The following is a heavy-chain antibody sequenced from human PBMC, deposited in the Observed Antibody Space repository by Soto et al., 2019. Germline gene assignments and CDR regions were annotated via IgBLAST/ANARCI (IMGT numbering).Heavy chain of an antibody. D-gene: IGHD2-2*01. CDR2: IYNSRST. CDR1: GGSISSEGSY. J-gene: IGHJ6*02. CDR3: AREGSRTRLLFDP. Sequence: PSETLSLTCTVSGGSISSEGSYWSWIRQLPGKGLEWIGHIYNSRSTHYNPSLRSRISMSVDTSKNQFSLELRSVTAADTALYYCAREGSRTRLLFDPWGQGTTVTVSS. V-gene: IGHV4-31*03.